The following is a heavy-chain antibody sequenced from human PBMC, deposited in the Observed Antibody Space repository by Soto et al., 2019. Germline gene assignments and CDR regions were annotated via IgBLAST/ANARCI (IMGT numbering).Heavy chain of an antibody. CDR2: IYPGDSDT. J-gene: IGHJ4*02. CDR1: GYSFTSYW. V-gene: IGHV5-51*01. Sequence: GESLKISCKGSGYSFTSYWIGWVRQMPGKGLEWMGIIYPGDSDTRYSPSFQGQVTISADKSISTAYLQWSSLKASDTAMYYCARTTSRAGYLAPLDYWGQGTLVTVS. CDR3: ARTTSRAGYLAPLDY. D-gene: IGHD5-12*01.